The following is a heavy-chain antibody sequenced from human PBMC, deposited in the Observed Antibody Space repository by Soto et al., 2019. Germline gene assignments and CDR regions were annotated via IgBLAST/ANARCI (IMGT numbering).Heavy chain of an antibody. CDR1: GYSFTSYW. CDR3: ASGYSSSWHIGGYYYYGMDV. D-gene: IGHD6-13*01. CDR2: IYPGDSDT. V-gene: IGHV5-51*01. J-gene: IGHJ6*02. Sequence: GESLKISCKGSGYSFTSYWIGWVRQMPGKGLEWMGIIYPGDSDTRYSPSFQGQVTISADKSISTAYLQWSSLKASDTAMYYCASGYSSSWHIGGYYYYGMDVRGQGTTVTVSS.